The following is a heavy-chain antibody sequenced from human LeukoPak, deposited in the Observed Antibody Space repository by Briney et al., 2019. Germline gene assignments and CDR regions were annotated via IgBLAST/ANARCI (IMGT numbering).Heavy chain of an antibody. CDR1: GYTFTGYY. J-gene: IGHJ4*02. D-gene: IGHD1-26*01. CDR3: ARSLSGRFDY. V-gene: IGHV1-18*04. CDR2: ISAYNGNT. Sequence: ASVKVSCKASGYTFTGYYMHWVRQAPGQGLEWMGWISAYNGNTNYAQKLQGRVTMTTDTSTSTAYMELRSLRSDDTAVYYCARSLSGRFDYWGQGTLVTVSS.